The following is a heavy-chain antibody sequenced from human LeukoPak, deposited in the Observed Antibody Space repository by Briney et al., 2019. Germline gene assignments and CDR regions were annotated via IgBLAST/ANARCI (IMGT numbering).Heavy chain of an antibody. CDR3: ARDLYYYDSSGYNKPITPLGY. D-gene: IGHD3-22*01. Sequence: GGSLRLSCAASGFTLSSYSMNWVRQAPGKGREWVSSISSSSSYIYYAASVKGRFTISRDNAKNSLYLQMNSLRAEDTAVYYCARDLYYYDSSGYNKPITPLGYWGQGTLVTVSS. J-gene: IGHJ4*02. CDR1: GFTLSSYS. V-gene: IGHV3-21*01. CDR2: ISSSSSYI.